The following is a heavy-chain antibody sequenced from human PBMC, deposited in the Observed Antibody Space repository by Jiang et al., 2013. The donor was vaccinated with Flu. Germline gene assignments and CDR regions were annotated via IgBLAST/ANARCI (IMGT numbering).Heavy chain of an antibody. CDR2: IIPIFGTA. V-gene: IGHV1-69*06. CDR3: ARGRTARLMFRRYYYGMDV. D-gene: IGHD6-6*01. Sequence: SGAEVKKPGSSVKVSCKASGGTFSSYAISWVRQAPGQGLEWMGGIIPIFGTANYAQKFQGRVTITADKSTSTAYMELSSLRSEDTAVYYCARGRTARLMFRRYYYGMDVWGQGTTVTVSS. CDR1: GGTFSSYA. J-gene: IGHJ6*02.